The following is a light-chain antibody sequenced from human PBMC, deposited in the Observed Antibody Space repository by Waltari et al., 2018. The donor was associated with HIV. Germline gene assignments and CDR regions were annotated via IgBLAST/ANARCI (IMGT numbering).Light chain of an antibody. V-gene: IGLV2-8*01. J-gene: IGLJ3*02. Sequence: QSALTQPPSASGSPGQSVTISCTGTSSDVGGSTYVSWYQQHPGKAPKLMIYEVSKRPSGGPDRFSVSKSGNTASLTVSGLQAEDEADYYCNSYAGSNNWVFGGGTKLTVL. CDR2: EVS. CDR3: NSYAGSNNWV. CDR1: SSDVGGSTY.